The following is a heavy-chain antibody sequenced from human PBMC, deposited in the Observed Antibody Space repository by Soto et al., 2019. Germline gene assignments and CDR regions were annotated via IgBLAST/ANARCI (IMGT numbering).Heavy chain of an antibody. CDR2: IFYSGGT. CDR1: GGSISGHY. CDR3: ARAGGNFDP. Sequence: PSETLSLTCTVSGGSISGHYGGWIRQPPGKAPEWIGQIFYSGGTNYNPSLEGRVTMSVDTSKSQFSLKLSSMTAADTAVYYCARAGGNFDPWGQGTLVTVSS. J-gene: IGHJ5*02. V-gene: IGHV4-59*11.